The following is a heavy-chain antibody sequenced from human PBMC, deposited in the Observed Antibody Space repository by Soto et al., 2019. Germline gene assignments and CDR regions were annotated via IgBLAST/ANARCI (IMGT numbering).Heavy chain of an antibody. CDR2: IYSSGST. Sequence: PSETLSLTCTFSVVSISGYYWNCIRQPPGKGLEWIGYIYSSGSTNYNPSLKSRVTISVDSSKNKFSLKLRSVTVADTAMYYCVKMVYGDNWFESWGQGTLVNVS. CDR1: VVSISGYY. V-gene: IGHV4-59*01. D-gene: IGHD2-8*01. CDR3: VKMVYGDNWFES. J-gene: IGHJ5*01.